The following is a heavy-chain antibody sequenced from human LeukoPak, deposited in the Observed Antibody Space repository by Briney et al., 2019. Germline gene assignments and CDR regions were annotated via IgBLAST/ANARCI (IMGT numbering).Heavy chain of an antibody. D-gene: IGHD3-10*01. CDR3: ARGVYYYGSGSYSIDY. Sequence: ASVKVSCKASGGTFSSYAISWVRQAPGQGLEWMGGIIPIFGTANYAQKFQGRVTITADESTSTAYMELSSLRSEDTAVYYCARGVYYYGSGSYSIDYWGQGTLVTVSS. J-gene: IGHJ4*02. V-gene: IGHV1-69*13. CDR2: IIPIFGTA. CDR1: GGTFSSYA.